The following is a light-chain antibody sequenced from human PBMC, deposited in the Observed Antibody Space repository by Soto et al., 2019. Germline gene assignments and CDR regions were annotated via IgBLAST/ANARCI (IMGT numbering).Light chain of an antibody. Sequence: QSVLTQPPSVSGSPGQSVTISCTGTSSDVGSYNRVSWYQQPPGTAPKVVIYEVSNRPSGVPDRFSGSKSGNTASLTISGLHPENHAESSCFTSTSMKTYFFSTG. V-gene: IGLV2-18*02. CDR3: FTSTSMKTYF. CDR2: EVS. J-gene: IGLJ1*01. CDR1: SSDVGSYNR.